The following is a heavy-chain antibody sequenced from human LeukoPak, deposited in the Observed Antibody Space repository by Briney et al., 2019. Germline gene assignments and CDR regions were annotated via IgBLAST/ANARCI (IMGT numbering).Heavy chain of an antibody. Sequence: AETLSLTCAVYGVSFSGYYLHWVRQAPGKGLEWIGEITHNGSSNSNSSHESRVSLSVDTSKNQFSLKVSSVTDADAAVYYCARDRVGATRKFDYWGQGTLVTVSS. CDR3: ARDRVGATRKFDY. D-gene: IGHD1-26*01. V-gene: IGHV4-34*01. CDR1: GVSFSGYY. J-gene: IGHJ4*02. CDR2: ITHNGSS.